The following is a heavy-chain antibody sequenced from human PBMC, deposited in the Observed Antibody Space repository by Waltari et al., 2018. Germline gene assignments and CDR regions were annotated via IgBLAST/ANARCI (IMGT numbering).Heavy chain of an antibody. CDR2: IKEDGSER. CDR1: GLSFRSSW. V-gene: IGHV3-7*04. D-gene: IGHD2-21*01. CDR3: ARGPY. Sequence: EVRLVESGGGLVQPGGSARLACAASGLSFRSSWMSWVRQAPGKGLEWVASIKEDGSERYYVDSAKGRSTISRDNAKTSLFLQMNSLRVEDTAVYYCARGPYWGQGTTVTVSS. J-gene: IGHJ6*02.